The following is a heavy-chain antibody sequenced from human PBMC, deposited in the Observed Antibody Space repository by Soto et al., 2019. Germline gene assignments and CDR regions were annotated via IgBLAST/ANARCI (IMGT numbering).Heavy chain of an antibody. CDR3: ASQTVVVVAATRVSYNWFDP. CDR2: INHSGST. J-gene: IGHJ5*02. D-gene: IGHD2-15*01. Sequence: QVQLQQWGAGLLKPSETLSLTCAVYGGSFSGYYWSWIRQPPGKGLEWIGEINHSGSTNYNPSLKGRVTISVDTSKNQFSLKLSSVTAADTAVYYCASQTVVVVAATRVSYNWFDPWGQGTLVTVSS. CDR1: GGSFSGYY. V-gene: IGHV4-34*01.